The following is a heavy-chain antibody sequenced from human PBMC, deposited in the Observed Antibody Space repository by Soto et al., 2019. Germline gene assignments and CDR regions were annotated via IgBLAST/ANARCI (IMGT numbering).Heavy chain of an antibody. CDR3: AKDRQLRGIVVVPAAIGY. D-gene: IGHD2-2*02. CDR2: ISYDGSNK. CDR1: GFTFSSYG. Sequence: QVQLVESGGGVVQPGRSLRLSCAASGFTFSSYGMHWVRQAPGKGLEWVAVISYDGSNKYYADSVKGRFTTSRDNSKNTXXRQMKSVRAEDTAVYYCAKDRQLRGIVVVPAAIGYWGQGTLVPVSS. J-gene: IGHJ4*02. V-gene: IGHV3-30*18.